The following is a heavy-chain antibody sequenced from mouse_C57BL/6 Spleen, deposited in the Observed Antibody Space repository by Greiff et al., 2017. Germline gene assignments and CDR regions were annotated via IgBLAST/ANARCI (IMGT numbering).Heavy chain of an antibody. J-gene: IGHJ3*01. CDR2: IWSDGST. CDR1: GFSLTSYG. CDR3: ASPLDSSGYGFAY. Sequence: QVQLKQSGPGLVAPSQSLSITCTVSGFSLTSYGVPWVRQPPGKGLEWLVVIWSDGSTTYNSALKSRLSISKDNSKSQVFLKMNSLQTDDTAMYYCASPLDSSGYGFAYWGQGTLVTVSA. D-gene: IGHD3-2*02. V-gene: IGHV2-6*03.